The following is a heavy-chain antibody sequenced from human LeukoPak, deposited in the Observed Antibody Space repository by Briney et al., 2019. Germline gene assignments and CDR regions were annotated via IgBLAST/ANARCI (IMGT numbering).Heavy chain of an antibody. CDR3: ARVGGGRMVRGLINGMDV. CDR2: INHSGST. CDR1: GGSFSGDF. J-gene: IGHJ6*02. V-gene: IGHV4-34*01. D-gene: IGHD3-10*01. Sequence: SETLSLTCVVNGGSFSGDFLSWIRQPPGKGLEWFGEINHSGSTNYNASLKSRVIISVDTSKNQFSLKLRSVTAADTAVYFCARVGGGRMVRGLINGMDVWGQGTTVTVSS.